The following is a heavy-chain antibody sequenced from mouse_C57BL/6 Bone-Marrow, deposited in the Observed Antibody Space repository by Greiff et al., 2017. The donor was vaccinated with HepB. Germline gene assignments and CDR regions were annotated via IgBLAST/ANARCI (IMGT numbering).Heavy chain of an antibody. CDR1: GYTFTSYW. CDR3: AIDRQLRPFAY. Sequence: QVQLQQPGAELVKPGASVKVSCKASGYTFTSYWMHWVKQRPGQGLEWIGRIHPSDSDTNYNQKFKGKATLTVDKSSGTAYMQLSSLTSEDSAVYYCAIDRQLRPFAYWGQGTLVTVSA. CDR2: IHPSDSDT. J-gene: IGHJ3*01. D-gene: IGHD3-2*02. V-gene: IGHV1-74*01.